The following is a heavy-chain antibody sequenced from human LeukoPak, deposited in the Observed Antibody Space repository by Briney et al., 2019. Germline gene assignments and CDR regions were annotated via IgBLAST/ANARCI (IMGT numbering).Heavy chain of an antibody. CDR1: GGSSSSSSYY. D-gene: IGHD3-22*01. CDR2: IYYSGIT. Sequence: SETLSLXCTVFGGSSSSSSYYWGWSRQPPGKGLEWIGSIYYSGITYYNPSLKSRVTISVDTSKNQFSLKLSSVTAADTAVYYCARRAENYYDSSGYYSELYYFDYWGQGTLVTVSS. CDR3: ARRAENYYDSSGYYSELYYFDY. V-gene: IGHV4-39*01. J-gene: IGHJ4*02.